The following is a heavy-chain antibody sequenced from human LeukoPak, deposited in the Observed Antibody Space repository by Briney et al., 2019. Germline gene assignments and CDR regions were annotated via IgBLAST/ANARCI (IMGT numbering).Heavy chain of an antibody. J-gene: IGHJ6*02. CDR2: IVVGSGNT. Sequence: SVKVSCKASGFTFTSSAMQWVRQARGQRLEWIGWIVVGSGNTNYAQKFQERVTITRDMSTSTAYMELSSLRSEDTAVYYRAPVWGSYHSYYYGMDVWGQGTTVTVSS. CDR3: APVWGSYHSYYYGMDV. D-gene: IGHD3-16*02. V-gene: IGHV1-58*02. CDR1: GFTFTSSA.